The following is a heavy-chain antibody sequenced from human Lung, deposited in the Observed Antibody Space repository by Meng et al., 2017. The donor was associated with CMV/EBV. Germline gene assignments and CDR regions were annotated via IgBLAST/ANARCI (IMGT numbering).Heavy chain of an antibody. CDR3: ARRMSDYWSDASGVFDI. V-gene: IGHV5-51*01. CDR2: IYPGDSET. J-gene: IGHJ3*02. CDR1: GYSFTSHW. D-gene: IGHD3-3*01. Sequence: GESLKISCKSSGYSFTSHWIAWVRQMSGKGLEWMAIIYPGDSETRYSTSLQGQVTISLDKSLSTAYLQWSSLRASDTAMYYCARRMSDYWSDASGVFDIWGQGTMVTVSS.